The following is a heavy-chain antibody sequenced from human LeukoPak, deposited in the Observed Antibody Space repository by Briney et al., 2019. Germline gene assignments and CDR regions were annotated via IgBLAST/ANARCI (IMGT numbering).Heavy chain of an antibody. V-gene: IGHV4-59*12. CDR3: ARDRSGNIDY. D-gene: IGHD1-14*01. CDR1: GGPISSYY. J-gene: IGHJ4*02. CDR2: IYYSGST. Sequence: SETLSLTCIVSGGPISSYYWSWIRQPPGKGLEWIGYIYYSGSTNYNPSLKSRVTISVDTSKNQFSLKLSSVTAADTAVYYCARDRSGNIDYWGQGTLVTVSS.